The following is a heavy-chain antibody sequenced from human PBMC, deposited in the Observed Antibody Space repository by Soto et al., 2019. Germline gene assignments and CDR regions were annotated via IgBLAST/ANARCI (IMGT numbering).Heavy chain of an antibody. V-gene: IGHV3-30*18. D-gene: IGHD6-19*01. CDR2: VSNDGRNT. CDR1: GFTFSDYA. J-gene: IGHJ4*02. Sequence: VQLVESGGGVVQPGRSLRLSCAASGFTFSDYAMHWVRQAPGKGLEWVAVVSNDGRNTHYADSVKGRFTISRDSSKNTVSLKMTSLRAEDTAVYYCAKGGRQWLVTSDFNYWGQGALVAVSS. CDR3: AKGGRQWLVTSDFNY.